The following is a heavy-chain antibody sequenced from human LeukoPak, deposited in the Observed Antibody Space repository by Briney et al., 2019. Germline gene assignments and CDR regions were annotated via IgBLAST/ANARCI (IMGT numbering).Heavy chain of an antibody. CDR1: GGSISSGNYY. CDR2: INTSGST. J-gene: IGHJ4*02. Sequence: SETLSLTCTVSGGSISSGNYYWSWIRQPAGKGLEWIGRINTSGSTNYNPSFKSRVTISADTSKNQFSLKLTSVTAADTAVYFCARDEGSSYPFDYWGQETLVTVSS. D-gene: IGHD2-2*01. V-gene: IGHV4-61*02. CDR3: ARDEGSSYPFDY.